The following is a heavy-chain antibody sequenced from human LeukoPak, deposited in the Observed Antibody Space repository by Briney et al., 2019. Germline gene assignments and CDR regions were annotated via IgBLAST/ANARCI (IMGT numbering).Heavy chain of an antibody. CDR1: GFTFPAYA. J-gene: IGHJ3*02. CDR2: ITGAGGNT. V-gene: IGHV3-23*01. D-gene: IGHD3-22*01. Sequence: PGGSLRLSCAASGFTFPAYAMSWVRQAPGKGLEWLSAITGAGGNTYYADPVKGRFTVSRDNSKNTLYLQMNSLRAEDTAVYYCAKYYYDSSGTIPDALDIWGQGTMVTVSS. CDR3: AKYYYDSSGTIPDALDI.